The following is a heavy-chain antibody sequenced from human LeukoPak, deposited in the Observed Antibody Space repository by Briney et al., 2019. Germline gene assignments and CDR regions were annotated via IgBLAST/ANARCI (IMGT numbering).Heavy chain of an antibody. J-gene: IGHJ4*02. CDR3: ARGPYYYDSSGYYYFDY. D-gene: IGHD3-22*01. Sequence: PGGSLRLSCAASGFTFSDYYMSWIRQPPGKGLEWIGEINHSGSTNYNPSLKSRVTISVDTSKNQFSLKLSSVTAADTAVYYCARGPYYYDSSGYYYFDYWGQGTLVTVSS. V-gene: IGHV4-34*01. CDR2: INHSGST. CDR1: GFTFSDYY.